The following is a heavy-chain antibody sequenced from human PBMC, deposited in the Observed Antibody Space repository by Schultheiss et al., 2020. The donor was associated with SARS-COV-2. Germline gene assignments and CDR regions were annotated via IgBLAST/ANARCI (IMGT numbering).Heavy chain of an antibody. D-gene: IGHD3-22*01. V-gene: IGHV1-46*01. CDR3: ARVLAYYYDSSGLNWFDP. CDR1: GYTFTSYY. CDR2: INPNGGST. Sequence: ASVKVSCKASGYTFTSYYMHWVRQAPGQGLEWMGIINPNGGSTSYPQKFQGRVTMTRDTSTSTVYMELRSLRSDDTAVYYCARVLAYYYDSSGLNWFDPWGQGTLVTVSS. J-gene: IGHJ5*02.